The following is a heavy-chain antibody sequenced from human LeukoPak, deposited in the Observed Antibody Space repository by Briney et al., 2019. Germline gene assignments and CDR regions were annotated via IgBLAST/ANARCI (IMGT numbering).Heavy chain of an antibody. J-gene: IGHJ3*02. V-gene: IGHV1-18*01. D-gene: IGHD5-24*01. CDR2: IITYNGNT. CDR3: ASAEEGYGPTFDI. Sequence: ASVKVSCKASGYTFTNYGISWVRQAPGQGLEWMGYIITYNGNTNYVQKLQGRVTMTRDTSISTAYMELSRLRSDDTAVYYCASAEEGYGPTFDIWGQGTMVTVSS. CDR1: GYTFTNYG.